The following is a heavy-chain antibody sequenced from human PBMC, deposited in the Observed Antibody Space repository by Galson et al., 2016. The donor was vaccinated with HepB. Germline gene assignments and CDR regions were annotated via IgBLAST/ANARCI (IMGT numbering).Heavy chain of an antibody. Sequence: SVKVSCKASGYTFTSYGISWVRQAPGQGLEWMGWLSAYNGNTNYAQQPQGRVTMTTDTSTSTAYMELRSLRSDDTADDTAVYYCARDCSGGTCYGTTWGQGTLVTVSS. J-gene: IGHJ5*02. D-gene: IGHD2-15*01. CDR2: LSAYNGNT. CDR1: GYTFTSYG. V-gene: IGHV1-18*01. CDR3: VYYCARDCSGGTCYGTT.